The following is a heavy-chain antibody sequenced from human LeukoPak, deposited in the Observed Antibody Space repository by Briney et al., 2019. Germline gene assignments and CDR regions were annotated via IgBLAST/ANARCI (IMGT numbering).Heavy chain of an antibody. CDR1: GFSFSSYG. Sequence: GGSLRLSCAASGFSFSSYGMYWVRQAPGKGLEWVAFIRYDGSNKYYADSVKGRFTISRDNSKNTLYLQMNSLRAEDTAVYYCAKAGYYYYYYMDVWGKGTTVTVSS. CDR2: IRYDGSNK. CDR3: AKAGYYYYYYMDV. J-gene: IGHJ6*03. V-gene: IGHV3-30*02.